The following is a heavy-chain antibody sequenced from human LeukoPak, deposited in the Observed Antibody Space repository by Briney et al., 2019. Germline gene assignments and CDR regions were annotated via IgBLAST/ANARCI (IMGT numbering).Heavy chain of an antibody. V-gene: IGHV3-23*01. D-gene: IGHD3-22*01. J-gene: IGHJ4*02. CDR1: GFTFSSYA. Sequence: GGSLRLSCAASGFTFSSYAMSWVRQAPGKELEWVSAISGSGGSTYYADSVKGRFTISRDNSKNTLYLQMNSLRAEDTAVYYCAKIDAYYYDSSGPNFDYWGQGTLVTVSS. CDR2: ISGSGGST. CDR3: AKIDAYYYDSSGPNFDY.